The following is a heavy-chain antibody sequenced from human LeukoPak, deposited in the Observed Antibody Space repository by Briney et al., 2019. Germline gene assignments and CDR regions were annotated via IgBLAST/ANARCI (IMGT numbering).Heavy chain of an antibody. Sequence: ASETLSLTCTVSGGSISSYYWSWIRQPPGKGLEWIGYIYYSGSTNYNPSLKSRVTISVDTSKNQFSLKLSSVTAADTAVYYCARADMITFGGVILVGWYYYYMDVWGKGTTVTISS. CDR2: IYYSGST. V-gene: IGHV4-59*01. J-gene: IGHJ6*03. CDR1: GGSISSYY. D-gene: IGHD3-16*02. CDR3: ARADMITFGGVILVGWYYYYMDV.